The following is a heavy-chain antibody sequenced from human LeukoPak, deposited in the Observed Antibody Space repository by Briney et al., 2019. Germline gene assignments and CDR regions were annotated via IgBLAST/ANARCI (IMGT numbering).Heavy chain of an antibody. CDR1: GFTFSSYG. D-gene: IGHD1-26*01. Sequence: GGSLRLSCAASGFTFSSYGMHWVRQAQGKGLEWVAFIRYDGSNKYYADSVKGRFTISRDNSKNTLYLQMNSLRAEDTAVYYCAKAPKGLRWELPETYYFDYWGQGTLVTVSS. J-gene: IGHJ4*02. CDR3: AKAPKGLRWELPETYYFDY. CDR2: IRYDGSNK. V-gene: IGHV3-30*02.